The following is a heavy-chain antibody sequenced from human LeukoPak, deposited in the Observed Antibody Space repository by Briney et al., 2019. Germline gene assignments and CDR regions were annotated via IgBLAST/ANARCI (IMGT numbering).Heavy chain of an antibody. D-gene: IGHD3-10*01. CDR1: GFTFSSYA. CDR2: ISGSGGST. Sequence: PGGSLRLFCAASGFTFSSYAMSWVRQAPGEGLEWVSAISGSGGSTYYADSVKGRFTISRDNSKNTLYLQMNSLRAEDTAVYYCAKVMTRTMVRGVPPSDYWGQGTLVTVSS. V-gene: IGHV3-23*01. J-gene: IGHJ4*02. CDR3: AKVMTRTMVRGVPPSDY.